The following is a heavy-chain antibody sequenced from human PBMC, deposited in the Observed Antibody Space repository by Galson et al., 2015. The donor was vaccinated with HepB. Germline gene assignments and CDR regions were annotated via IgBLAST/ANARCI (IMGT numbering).Heavy chain of an antibody. Sequence: SVKVSCKASGGTFSSYAISWVRQAPGQGLEWMGRIIPILGIANYAQKFQGRVTITADKSTSTAYMELSSLRSEDTAVYYCARARGYYDSSWYFDYWGQGTLVTVSS. CDR2: IIPILGIA. J-gene: IGHJ4*02. D-gene: IGHD3-22*01. CDR3: ARARGYYDSSWYFDY. CDR1: GGTFSSYA. V-gene: IGHV1-69*04.